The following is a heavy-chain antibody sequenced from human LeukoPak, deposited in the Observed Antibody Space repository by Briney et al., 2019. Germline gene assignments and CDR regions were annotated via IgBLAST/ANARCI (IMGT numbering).Heavy chain of an antibody. Sequence: GGSLRLSCVASGFTVSGNYMNWVRQAPGKGLELVSVIYSDGRTFYADSVRGRFTISRDSSKNTVLLQMNSLRVEDTAVYYCARATTVVPRGWFDPWGQGTLLIVSS. V-gene: IGHV3-66*01. D-gene: IGHD4-23*01. CDR2: IYSDGRT. J-gene: IGHJ5*02. CDR3: ARATTVVPRGWFDP. CDR1: GFTVSGNY.